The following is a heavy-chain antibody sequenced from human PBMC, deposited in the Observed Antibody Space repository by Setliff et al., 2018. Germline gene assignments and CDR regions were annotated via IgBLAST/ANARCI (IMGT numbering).Heavy chain of an antibody. V-gene: IGHV3-74*01. J-gene: IGHJ4*02. Sequence: PGGSLRLSCAASGFTFKDYSMVWVRQVPGKGLEWVAGVIQGGSGVYADSVKGRFTISRDNVKKMLYLQMDSLRTEDTAVYYCTREHTPWVGASHHDCWGQGTQVTVSS. CDR2: VIQGGSG. D-gene: IGHD1-26*01. CDR1: GFTFKDYS. CDR3: TREHTPWVGASHHDC.